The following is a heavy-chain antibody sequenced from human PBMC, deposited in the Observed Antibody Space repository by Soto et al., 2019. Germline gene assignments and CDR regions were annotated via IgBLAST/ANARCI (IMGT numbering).Heavy chain of an antibody. CDR2: ISPSDGST. V-gene: IGHV1-46*01. Sequence: GASVKVSCKASGYTFTSYEMYWVRQAPGQGLEWMGIISPSDGSTTYAQKFQGRVTMTRDTSTSTVYMELSSLRSEDTAVYYCVRDRRDGHNTFYYWGQGTLVPVSS. CDR3: VRDRRDGHNTFYY. J-gene: IGHJ4*02. D-gene: IGHD5-18*01. CDR1: GYTFTSYE.